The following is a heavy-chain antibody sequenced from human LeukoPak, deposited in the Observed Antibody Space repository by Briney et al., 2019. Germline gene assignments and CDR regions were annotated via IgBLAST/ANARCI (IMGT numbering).Heavy chain of an antibody. D-gene: IGHD3-22*01. V-gene: IGHV1-69*05. CDR1: GGSFNSYA. CDR3: ARAEYSNYYDSSGLGY. CDR2: IIPIFGTA. J-gene: IGHJ4*02. Sequence: GASVKVSCKASGGSFNSYAINWVRQAPGQGLEWMGGIIPIFGTANYAQKLQGRVTMTTDTSTSTAYMELRSLRSDDTAVYYCARAEYSNYYDSSGLGYWGQGTLVTVSS.